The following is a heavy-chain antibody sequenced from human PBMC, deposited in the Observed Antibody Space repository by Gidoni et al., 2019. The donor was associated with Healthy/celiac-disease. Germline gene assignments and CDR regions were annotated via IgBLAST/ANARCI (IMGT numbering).Heavy chain of an antibody. D-gene: IGHD2-15*01. CDR3: ARDLCSGGSCYGFDY. Sequence: QVQLAQSGAEVKKPGSSVKLSCKASGGTSSSYAISWVRQAPGQGLEWMGGIIPIFGTANYAQKFQGRVTITADKSTSTAYMELSSLRSEDTAVYYCARDLCSGGSCYGFDYWGQGTLVTVSS. V-gene: IGHV1-69*06. CDR1: GGTSSSYA. J-gene: IGHJ4*02. CDR2: IIPIFGTA.